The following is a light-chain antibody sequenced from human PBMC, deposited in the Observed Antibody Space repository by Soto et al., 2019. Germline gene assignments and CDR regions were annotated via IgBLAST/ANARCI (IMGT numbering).Light chain of an antibody. CDR1: ENVYINS. V-gene: IGKV3-20*01. Sequence: EIVLTQSPGTLSLSPGEGATLSCRASENVYINSLAWYQQKPGQPPRLLIYGAATRASAVPDRFSGSGSGADFTLTITGLEPEDLAVYYCQQYGTSPLTFGPGTRVD. J-gene: IGKJ3*01. CDR3: QQYGTSPLT. CDR2: GAA.